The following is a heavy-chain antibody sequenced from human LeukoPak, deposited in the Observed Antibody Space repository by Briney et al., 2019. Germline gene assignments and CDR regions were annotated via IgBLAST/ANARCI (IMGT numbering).Heavy chain of an antibody. D-gene: IGHD3-10*01. Sequence: PSETLSLTCAMSGGSFSGYYWTWIRQPPGKGLEWIGEINHTGSTKYNPSLKSRVTISVDTSKNQFSLKLSSVTAADTAVYYCARRRLSGVRGGDYFDYWGQGTLVTVSS. CDR1: GGSFSGYY. J-gene: IGHJ4*02. V-gene: IGHV4-34*01. CDR2: INHTGST. CDR3: ARRRLSGVRGGDYFDY.